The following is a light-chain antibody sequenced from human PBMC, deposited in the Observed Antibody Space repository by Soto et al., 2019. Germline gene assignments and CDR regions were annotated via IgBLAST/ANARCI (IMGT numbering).Light chain of an antibody. J-gene: IGKJ4*01. CDR1: QGIGSY. Sequence: DIQITQSPSSLSASVGDRVTISCRASQGIGSYLAWYQQKPGKVPKLLIYASSTLQSGVPSRFSGSGSGTDFTLTISSLQPEDVATYYCQEYNSAPSFTFGGGTKVEIK. CDR3: QEYNSAPSFT. CDR2: ASS. V-gene: IGKV1-27*01.